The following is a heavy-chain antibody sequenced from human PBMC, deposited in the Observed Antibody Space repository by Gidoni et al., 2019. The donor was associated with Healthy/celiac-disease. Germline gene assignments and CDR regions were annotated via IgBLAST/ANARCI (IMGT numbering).Heavy chain of an antibody. D-gene: IGHD3-22*01. CDR2: ISSSSSTI. CDR3: AREGDLYYDSSGYYSAFDI. Sequence: EVQLVESGGGLVQPGGSLRLSCAASGFTFSSYSMNWVRQAPGKGLEWVSYISSSSSTIYYADSVKGRFTISRDNAKNSLYLQMNSLRAEDTAVYYCAREGDLYYDSSGYYSAFDIWGQGTMVTVSS. J-gene: IGHJ3*02. CDR1: GFTFSSYS. V-gene: IGHV3-48*01.